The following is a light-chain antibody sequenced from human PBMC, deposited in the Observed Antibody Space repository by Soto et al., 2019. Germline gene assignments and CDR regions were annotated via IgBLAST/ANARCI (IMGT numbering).Light chain of an antibody. V-gene: IGKV3-20*01. CDR3: QQYGSSPLT. CDR1: QSVSSSY. Sequence: ELVLTQAPGTLSLSPGERATLSCRASQSVSSSYLAWYQQKPGQAPRLLIYSASSRATGIPDRFSGSGSGTDFTLTISRLEPEEFAVYYCQQYGSSPLTFGGGTQVESK. CDR2: SAS. J-gene: IGKJ4*01.